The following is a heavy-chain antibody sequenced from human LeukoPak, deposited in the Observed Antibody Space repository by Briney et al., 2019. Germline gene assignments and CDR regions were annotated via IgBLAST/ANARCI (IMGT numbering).Heavy chain of an antibody. CDR1: GYTFTSSD. J-gene: IGHJ6*03. CDR3: ARFLETYYDFWSGNHPYYMDV. V-gene: IGHV1-18*01. Sequence: ASVKVSCKTSGYTFTSSDINWVRQAPGQGLEWMGWISAYNGNTNYAQKLQGRVTMTTDTSTSTAYMELRSLRSDDTAVYYCARFLETYYDFWSGNHPYYMDVWGKGTTVTVSS. CDR2: ISAYNGNT. D-gene: IGHD3-3*01.